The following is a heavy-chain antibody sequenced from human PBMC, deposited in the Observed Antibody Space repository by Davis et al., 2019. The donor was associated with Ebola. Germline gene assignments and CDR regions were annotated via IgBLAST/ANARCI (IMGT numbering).Heavy chain of an antibody. CDR2: ISGSGGTT. J-gene: IGHJ4*02. CDR3: AKSNYFGSGSPLA. CDR1: GFTFSSYA. Sequence: GESLKISCAASGFTFSSYAMSWVRQAPGKGLEWVSGISGSGGTTYYADSVKGRFTISRDNSKNTLYLQMNSLRAEDTAVYYCAKSNYFGSGSPLAWGQGTLVTVSS. D-gene: IGHD3-10*01. V-gene: IGHV3-23*01.